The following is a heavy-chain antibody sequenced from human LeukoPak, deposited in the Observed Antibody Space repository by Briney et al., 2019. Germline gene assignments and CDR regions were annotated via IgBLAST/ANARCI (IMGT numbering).Heavy chain of an antibody. Sequence: SETLSLTCIVSGGPISGYYWSWIRQPPGKGLEWIGHVSNSGITNYNPSLKSRVAISVDTSKDQFSLKLSSVTAADTAVYYCARCYYDGWFDPWGQEPWSPSPQ. J-gene: IGHJ5*02. CDR3: ARCYYDGWFDP. V-gene: IGHV4-59*01. D-gene: IGHD3-22*01. CDR1: GGPISGYY. CDR2: VSNSGIT.